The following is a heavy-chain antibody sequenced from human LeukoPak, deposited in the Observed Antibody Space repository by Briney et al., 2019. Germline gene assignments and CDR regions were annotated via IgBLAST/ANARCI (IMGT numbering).Heavy chain of an antibody. CDR2: ISSSGRTI. V-gene: IGHV3-11*04. CDR1: GFTFSDYY. D-gene: IGHD3-22*01. J-gene: IGHJ3*02. CDR3: ARDANYHVSSDYYDAFDI. Sequence: PGGSLRLSCAASGFTFSDYYMSWIRQAPGKGLEWLSCISSSGRTIYYADSVKGRFTISRDNAKNSLYLQMSSLRAEDTAVYYCARDANYHVSSDYYDAFDIWGQGTMVTVSS.